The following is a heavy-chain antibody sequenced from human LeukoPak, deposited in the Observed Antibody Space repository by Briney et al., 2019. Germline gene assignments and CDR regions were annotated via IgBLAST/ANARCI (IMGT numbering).Heavy chain of an antibody. CDR3: ARVSPSAFKLLTVDN. D-gene: IGHD1-26*01. CDR1: GYTLTNYG. CDR2: INANNGET. Sequence: ASVKVSCKASGYTLTNYGIRWVRQAPGQGLEWVGWINANNGETRHAQKVQGRLTMTTETSTSTAYMDLRSLRSDDTAVYYCARVSPSAFKLLTVDNWGQGTLVSVSP. V-gene: IGHV1-18*01. J-gene: IGHJ4*02.